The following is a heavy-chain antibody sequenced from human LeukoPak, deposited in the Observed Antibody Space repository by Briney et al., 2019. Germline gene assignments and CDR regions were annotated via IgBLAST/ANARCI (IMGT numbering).Heavy chain of an antibody. J-gene: IGHJ4*02. D-gene: IGHD3-10*01. CDR1: GYTFTAYY. V-gene: IGHV1-2*02. Sequence: GASVKASCKASGYTFTAYYMHWLRQAPAQGLEWVGWINPNSGGTNYAQNFRGRVTMTRDTSISTAYMELSSLRSDDTAVYYCVRDINYYGSGNFYSGDDWGQGTLVTVSS. CDR3: VRDINYYGSGNFYSGDD. CDR2: INPNSGGT.